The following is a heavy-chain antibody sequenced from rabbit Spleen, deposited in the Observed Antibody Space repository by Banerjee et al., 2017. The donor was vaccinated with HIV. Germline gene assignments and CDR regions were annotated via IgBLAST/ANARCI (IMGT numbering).Heavy chain of an antibody. J-gene: IGHJ4*01. CDR2: IDPVFGIT. Sequence: QEQLVESGGGLVQPGGSLKLSCKASGFDFSRFGMSWVRQAPGKGLEWIGYIDPVFGITYFASWVNGRFTISRENTQNTVSLQMNSLTAADTATYFCVRDTWNFNLWGQGTLVTVS. CDR3: VRDTWNFNL. D-gene: IGHD3-1*01. V-gene: IGHV1S47*01. CDR1: GFDFSRFG.